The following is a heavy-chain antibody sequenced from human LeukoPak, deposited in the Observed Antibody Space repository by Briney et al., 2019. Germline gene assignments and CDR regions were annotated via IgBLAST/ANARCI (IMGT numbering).Heavy chain of an antibody. D-gene: IGHD1-7*01. CDR1: GSSFTSYW. J-gene: IGHJ5*02. CDR2: IYPGNSDT. V-gene: IGHV5-51*01. Sequence: GASLQISCKGSGSSFTSYWIGWVRQLPGKGLEWMGIIYPGNSDTRYSPSFQCQVTISADKSISTAYLQWSSLKASDTAMYYCARSVKLNWFDPWGQGTLVTVSS. CDR3: ARSVKLNWFDP.